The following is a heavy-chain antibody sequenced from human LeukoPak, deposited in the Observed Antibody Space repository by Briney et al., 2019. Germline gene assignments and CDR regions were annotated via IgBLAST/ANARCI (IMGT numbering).Heavy chain of an antibody. V-gene: IGHV3-30-3*01. CDR2: ISYDGSNK. CDR3: ARDSPYDSLDY. CDR1: GFTFSSYA. Sequence: GRSLRLSCAASGFTFSSYAMHWVRQAPGKGLEWVVVISYDGSNKYYADSVKGRFTISRDNSKNTLYLQMNSLRAEDTAVYYCARDSPYDSLDYWGQGTLVTVSS. D-gene: IGHD3-22*01. J-gene: IGHJ4*02.